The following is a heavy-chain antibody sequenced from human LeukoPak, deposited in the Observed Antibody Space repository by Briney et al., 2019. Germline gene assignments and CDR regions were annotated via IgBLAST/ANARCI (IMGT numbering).Heavy chain of an antibody. CDR2: ISSSDSTI. J-gene: IGHJ3*02. CDR1: GFTFSDYY. Sequence: GGSLRLSCAASGFTFSDYYMSWIRQAPGKGLEWVSYISSSDSTIYYADSVKGRFTISRDNAKNSLYLQMNSLRAEDTAVYYCARALSFQEAFDIWGQGTMVTVSS. V-gene: IGHV3-11*04. CDR3: ARALSFQEAFDI.